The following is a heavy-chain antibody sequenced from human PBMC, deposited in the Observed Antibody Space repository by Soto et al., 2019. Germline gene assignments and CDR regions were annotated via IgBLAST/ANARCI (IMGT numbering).Heavy chain of an antibody. J-gene: IGHJ4*02. D-gene: IGHD1-1*01. CDR2: ISWNGDSM. Sequence: GGSLRLSCAASGFTFDDYAMHWVRQAPGKGLEWVSGISWNGDSMAFTDSVKGRFTISRDNSKNTLFLQMNSPRPEDTAVYYCAKDKGVFNWATSYFDYWGQGALVTVSS. V-gene: IGHV3-9*01. CDR3: AKDKGVFNWATSYFDY. CDR1: GFTFDDYA.